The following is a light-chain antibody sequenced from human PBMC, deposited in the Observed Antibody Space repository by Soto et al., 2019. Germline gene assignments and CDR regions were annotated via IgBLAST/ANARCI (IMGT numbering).Light chain of an antibody. CDR3: QQSYNTPYT. V-gene: IGKV1-39*01. CDR1: QSISSY. Sequence: DIQMTQSPSSLSASVGDRVTITCRASQSISSYLNWYQQKPGKAPKLLIYAASSLQSGVPSRFSGSGSGTEFTLNISSLQPEDFATYYCQQSYNTPYTFGQGTKLEIK. CDR2: AAS. J-gene: IGKJ2*01.